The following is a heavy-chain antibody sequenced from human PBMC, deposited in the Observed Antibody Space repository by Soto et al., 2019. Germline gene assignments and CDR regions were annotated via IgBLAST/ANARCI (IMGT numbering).Heavy chain of an antibody. CDR1: GYSFTSYW. V-gene: IGHV5-51*01. J-gene: IGHJ6*03. CDR2: IYPGDSDT. Sequence: GESLKISCKGSGYSFTSYWIGWVRQMPGKGLEWMGIIYPGDSDTRYSPSFQGQVTISADKSISTAYLQWSSLKASDTAMYYCARLPLLGSGLYYYYYYMDVWGKGTTVTVSS. CDR3: ARLPLLGSGLYYYYYYMDV. D-gene: IGHD6-19*01.